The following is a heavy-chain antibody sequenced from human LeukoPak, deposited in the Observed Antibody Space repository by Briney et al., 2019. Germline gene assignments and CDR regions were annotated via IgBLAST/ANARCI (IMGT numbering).Heavy chain of an antibody. Sequence: PGGSLRLSCAASGFTFSYYSMNWVRQAPWKGLELVSYIDGGSTTTYYADSVKGRFTISRDNAKNSLYLQMNSLRAEDTAVYYCARDPPSVAAVGYSMDVWGRGTTVTVSS. CDR1: GFTFSYYS. J-gene: IGHJ6*02. CDR2: IDGGSTTT. V-gene: IGHV3-48*04. CDR3: ARDPPSVAAVGYSMDV. D-gene: IGHD6-13*01.